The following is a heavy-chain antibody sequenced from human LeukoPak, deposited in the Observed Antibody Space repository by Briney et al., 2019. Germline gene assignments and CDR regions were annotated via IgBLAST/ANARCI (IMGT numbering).Heavy chain of an antibody. CDR3: AKGRSGYYFSEYFQH. Sequence: GGSLRLSCAASGFTFSSYAMSWVRQAPGKGLEWVSAISGSGGSTYYADSVKGRFTISRDNSKNTLYLQMNSLRAEDTAVYYCAKGRSGYYFSEYFQHWGQGTLVTVSS. CDR2: ISGSGGST. D-gene: IGHD3-22*01. V-gene: IGHV3-23*01. CDR1: GFTFSSYA. J-gene: IGHJ1*01.